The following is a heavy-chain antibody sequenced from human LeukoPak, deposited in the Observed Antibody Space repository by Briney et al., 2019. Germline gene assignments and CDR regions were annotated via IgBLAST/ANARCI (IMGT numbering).Heavy chain of an antibody. CDR2: IIPIFGTA. CDR1: GGTFSSYA. D-gene: IGHD2-2*01. CDR3: AREALGYCSSTSCSNYFDY. Sequence: ASVKVSCKASGGTFSSYAISWMRQAPGQGLEWMGGIIPIFGTANYAQKFQGRVTITADKSTSTAYMELSSLRSEDTAVYYCAREALGYCSSTSCSNYFDYWGQGTLATVSS. J-gene: IGHJ4*02. V-gene: IGHV1-69*06.